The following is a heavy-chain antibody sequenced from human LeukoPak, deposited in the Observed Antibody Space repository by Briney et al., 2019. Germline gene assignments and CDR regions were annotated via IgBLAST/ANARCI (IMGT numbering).Heavy chain of an antibody. D-gene: IGHD1-26*01. CDR1: GFTFSSYS. CDR3: AREEELMNWFDP. CDR2: ISSSSSTI. V-gene: IGHV3-48*01. J-gene: IGHJ5*02. Sequence: AGGSLRLSCAASGFTFSSYSMNWVRQAPGKGPEWVSYISSSSSTIYYADSVKGRFTISRDNAKNSLYLQMNSLRAEDTAVYYYAREEELMNWFDPWGQGTLVTVSS.